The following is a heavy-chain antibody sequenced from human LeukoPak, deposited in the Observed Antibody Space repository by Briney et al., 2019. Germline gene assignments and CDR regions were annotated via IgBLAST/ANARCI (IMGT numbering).Heavy chain of an antibody. V-gene: IGHV3-21*01. J-gene: IGHJ5*02. Sequence: GGSLRLSCAASGFTFSSYSMNWVRQAPGKGLEWVSSISSSSSYIYYADSVKGRFTISRDNAKNSLYLQMNSLRAEDTAVYYCARDKCSGGSCENWFDPWGQGTLVTVSS. CDR1: GFTFSSYS. CDR2: ISSSSSYI. D-gene: IGHD2-15*01. CDR3: ARDKCSGGSCENWFDP.